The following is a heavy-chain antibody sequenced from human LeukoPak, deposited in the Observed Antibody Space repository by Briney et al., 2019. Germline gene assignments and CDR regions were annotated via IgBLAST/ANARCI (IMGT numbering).Heavy chain of an antibody. D-gene: IGHD3-10*01. V-gene: IGHV4-59*01. CDR2: ICYSGST. J-gene: IGHJ3*02. CDR1: RGSISSYY. CDR3: ARAPPRAMVRGVISLGAFDI. Sequence: SETLSLTCTVSRGSISSYYWSWTRQPPGKGLEWIGYICYSGSTNYNPSLKSRVTISVDTSKNQFSLKLSSVTAADTAVYYCARAPPRAMVRGVISLGAFDIWGQGTMVTVSS.